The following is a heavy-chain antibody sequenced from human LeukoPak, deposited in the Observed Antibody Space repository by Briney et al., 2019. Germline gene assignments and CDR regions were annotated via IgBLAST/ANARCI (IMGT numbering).Heavy chain of an antibody. CDR3: ARDQAGTATVTTSDY. V-gene: IGHV7-4-1*02. J-gene: IGHJ4*02. CDR2: INTNTRNP. D-gene: IGHD4-17*01. CDR1: GYTLTELS. Sequence: ASVKVSCKVSGYTLTELSMHWVRQAPGQGLEWMGWINTNTRNPSYAQGFTGRFVFSLDTSVTTAYLQISSLKDEDTAVYYCARDQAGTATVTTSDYWGQGTLVTVSS.